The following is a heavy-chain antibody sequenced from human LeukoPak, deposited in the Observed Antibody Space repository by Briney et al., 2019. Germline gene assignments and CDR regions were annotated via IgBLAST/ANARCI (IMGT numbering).Heavy chain of an antibody. V-gene: IGHV3-21*01. CDR1: GFTFSTYW. CDR2: ITSSSSYT. Sequence: GGSLRLSCASSGFTFSTYWMSWVRQAPGKGLEWDSSITSSSSYTFYADSVTGRFTISRDNAKSSLYLQMNSLRAEDTAIYYCARDPYNGNYADSYYYYMDIWGKGTTVTISS. D-gene: IGHD1-26*01. CDR3: ARDPYNGNYADSYYYYMDI. J-gene: IGHJ6*03.